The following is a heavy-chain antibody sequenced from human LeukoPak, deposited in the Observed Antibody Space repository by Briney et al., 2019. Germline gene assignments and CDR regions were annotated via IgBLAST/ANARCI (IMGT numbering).Heavy chain of an antibody. CDR2: VYYSGNP. Sequence: PSETLSLTCTVSGDSLSSGLYYWGWIRQPTGKGLRWIGRVYYSGNPLFSASFENRVAMPVDRSKNQFSLKRNSVTASDTGTYYCARLCQVTTCANFEYWGQGILVT. CDR1: GDSLSSGLYY. D-gene: IGHD2-21*02. J-gene: IGHJ4*02. V-gene: IGHV4-39*01. CDR3: ARLCQVTTCANFEY.